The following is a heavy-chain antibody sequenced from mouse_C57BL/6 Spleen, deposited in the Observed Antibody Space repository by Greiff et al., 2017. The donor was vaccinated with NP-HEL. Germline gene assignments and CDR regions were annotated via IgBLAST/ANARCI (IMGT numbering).Heavy chain of an antibody. CDR3: ARRGYYYGSSYLWYFDV. CDR1: GFTFSSYT. J-gene: IGHJ1*03. Sequence: EVKVEESGGGLVKPGGSLKLSCAASGFTFSSYTMSWVRQTPEKRLEWVATISGGGGNTYYPDSVKGRFTISRDNAKNTLYLQMSSLRSEDTALYYCARRGYYYGSSYLWYFDVWGTGTTVTVSS. V-gene: IGHV5-9*01. CDR2: ISGGGGNT. D-gene: IGHD1-1*01.